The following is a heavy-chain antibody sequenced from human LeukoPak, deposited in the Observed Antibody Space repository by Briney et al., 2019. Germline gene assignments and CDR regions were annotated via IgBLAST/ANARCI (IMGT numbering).Heavy chain of an antibody. J-gene: IGHJ4*02. CDR2: ISTSGSTI. V-gene: IGHV3-48*03. CDR1: GFTFSSYE. D-gene: IGHD3-22*01. CDR3: AKPFYDSSGYYYFDY. Sequence: GGSLRLSCAASGFTFSSYEMNWVRQAPGEGLEWVSYISTSGSTIYYADSVRGRFIISRDNSKNSLYLQMNSLRTEDTALYYCAKPFYDSSGYYYFDYWGQGTLVTVSS.